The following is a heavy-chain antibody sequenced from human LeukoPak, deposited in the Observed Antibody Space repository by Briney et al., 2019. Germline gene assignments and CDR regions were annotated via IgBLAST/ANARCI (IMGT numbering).Heavy chain of an antibody. V-gene: IGHV3-33*01. CDR2: IWYDGSKK. CDR1: GFTFNNYG. J-gene: IGHJ4*02. CDR3: ARAGTLGYNSGPFDT. D-gene: IGHD1-1*01. Sequence: PGGSLRLSCAASGFTFNNYGMHWARQAPGKGLEWVAVIWYDGSKKYYGDSVKGRFTISRDDPETTVFLQMNSLRVEDTAVYYCARAGTLGYNSGPFDTWGQGTLVTVSS.